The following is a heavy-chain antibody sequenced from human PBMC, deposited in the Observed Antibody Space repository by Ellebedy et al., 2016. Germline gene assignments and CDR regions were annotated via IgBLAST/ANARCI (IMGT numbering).Heavy chain of an antibody. CDR3: TNDAFVVKTFEPVDY. D-gene: IGHD1-14*01. CDR2: ISDNGRRT. J-gene: IGHJ4*02. CDR1: GFSFSNFG. V-gene: IGHV3-23*01. Sequence: GGSLRLXXAASGFSFSNFGMSWVRQAPGKGLEWVATISDNGRRTYYANSVEGRFTISRDNLKGTLYLQMNTLRVEDTAEYFCTNDAFVVKTFEPVDYWGQGTLVTVSS.